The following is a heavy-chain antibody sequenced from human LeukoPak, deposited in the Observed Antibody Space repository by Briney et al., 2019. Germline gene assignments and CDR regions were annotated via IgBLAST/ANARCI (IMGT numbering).Heavy chain of an antibody. CDR3: ARASSPICSSTSCYAVNYYYGMDV. J-gene: IGHJ6*02. CDR2: IIPIFGTA. CDR1: GGTFSSYA. D-gene: IGHD2-2*01. V-gene: IGHV1-69*13. Sequence: SVKVSCKASGGTFSSYAISWVRQAPGQGLEWMGGIIPIFGTANYAQKFQGRVTITADESTSTAYMELSSLRSEDTAVYYCARASSPICSSTSCYAVNYYYGMDVWSQGTTVTVSS.